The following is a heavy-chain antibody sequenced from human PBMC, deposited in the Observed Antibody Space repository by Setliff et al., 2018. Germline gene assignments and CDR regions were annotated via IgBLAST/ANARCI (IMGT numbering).Heavy chain of an antibody. D-gene: IGHD3-10*01. V-gene: IGHV2-5*02. Sequence: SGPTLVNPTQTLTLTCTFSGFSLSTNDVGVGWIRQPPGKALEWLALIYWDDVKRYSPFLKNRLTITQDTSKNQVVLTLTNMDPVDTATYYCAHRGGYGADSLYYFDVWGQGTLVTVSS. CDR3: AHRGGYGADSLYYFDV. CDR1: GFSLSTNDVG. J-gene: IGHJ4*02. CDR2: IYWDDVK.